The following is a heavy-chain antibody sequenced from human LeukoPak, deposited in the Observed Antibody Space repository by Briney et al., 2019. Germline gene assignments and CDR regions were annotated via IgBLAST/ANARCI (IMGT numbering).Heavy chain of an antibody. CDR2: IKSDGSGT. V-gene: IGHV3-74*03. CDR1: GFTFSSYA. D-gene: IGHD2/OR15-2a*01. CDR3: AKDYFGSLEY. J-gene: IGHJ4*02. Sequence: GGSLRLSCAASGFTFSSYAVTWVRQAPGKGLVWVSVIKSDGSGTAYADSVKGRFTISRDNAKNTVYLQMNSLRDEDTAVYYCAKDYFGSLEYWGQGTLVTVSS.